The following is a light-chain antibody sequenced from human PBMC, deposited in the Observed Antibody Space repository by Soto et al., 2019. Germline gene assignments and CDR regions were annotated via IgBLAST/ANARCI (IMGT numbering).Light chain of an antibody. CDR2: EVS. CDR3: SSLTIYRTRV. V-gene: IGLV2-14*01. CDR1: SGDIGGYNY. Sequence: QSVLTQPASVPGSPGQSIAISCTGTSGDIGGYNYVSWYQQHPGKAPKLIIHEVSNRPSGVSDRFSGSKSGNTASLAISGLQADDEADYYCSSLTIYRTRVFWTGTKLTVL. J-gene: IGLJ1*01.